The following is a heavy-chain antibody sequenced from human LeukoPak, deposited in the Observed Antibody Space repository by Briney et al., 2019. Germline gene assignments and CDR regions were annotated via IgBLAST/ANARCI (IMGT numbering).Heavy chain of an antibody. Sequence: ASVKVSCKASGYTFTGYYMHWVRQAPGQGLEWMGRINPNSGGTNYAQKFQGRVTMTRDTSISTAYTELSRLRSDDTAVYYCARDSEIQLWDTDVPYYYYGMDVWGQGTTVTVSS. D-gene: IGHD5-18*01. CDR3: ARDSEIQLWDTDVPYYYYGMDV. CDR2: INPNSGGT. CDR1: GYTFTGYY. J-gene: IGHJ6*02. V-gene: IGHV1-2*06.